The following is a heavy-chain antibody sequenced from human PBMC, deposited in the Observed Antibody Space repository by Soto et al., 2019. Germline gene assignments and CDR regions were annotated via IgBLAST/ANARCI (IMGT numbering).Heavy chain of an antibody. CDR1: GGSISSSSYY. D-gene: IGHD6-13*01. CDR2: IYYSGST. J-gene: IGHJ6*02. V-gene: IGHV4-39*01. CDR3: ARHFAALPYGMDV. Sequence: SETLSLTCTVSGGSISSSSYYWGWIRQPPGKGLEWIGSIYYSGSTYYNPSLKSRVTISVDTSKNPFSLKLSSVTAADTAVYYCARHFAALPYGMDVWGQGTTVTVSS.